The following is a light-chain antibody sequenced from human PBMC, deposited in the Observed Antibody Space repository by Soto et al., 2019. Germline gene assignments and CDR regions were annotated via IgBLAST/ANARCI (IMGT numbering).Light chain of an antibody. J-gene: IGKJ4*01. CDR2: DAS. CDR1: QSVSSY. V-gene: IGKV3-11*01. Sequence: EIVLTQSPTTLSLSPGERATLSCRASQSVSSYLAWYQQKPGQAPRLLIYDASKRATGIPARFSGSGSGTDFTLTISSLVPEDFAVYHCQQRINWPLTFGGGTKVEIK. CDR3: QQRINWPLT.